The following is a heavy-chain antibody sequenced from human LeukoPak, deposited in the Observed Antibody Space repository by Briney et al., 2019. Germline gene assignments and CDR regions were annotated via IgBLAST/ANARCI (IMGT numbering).Heavy chain of an antibody. J-gene: IGHJ6*02. CDR2: MNPNSGNT. Sequence: ASVKVSCKASGYTFTSYDINWVRQATGQGLEWMGWMNPNSGNTGYAQKFQGRVTMTRNTSISTAYTELSSLRSEDTAVYYCARDARAVVTAMGLRNYYYGMDVWGQGTTVTVSS. CDR3: ARDARAVVTAMGLRNYYYGMDV. CDR1: GYTFTSYD. D-gene: IGHD2-21*02. V-gene: IGHV1-8*01.